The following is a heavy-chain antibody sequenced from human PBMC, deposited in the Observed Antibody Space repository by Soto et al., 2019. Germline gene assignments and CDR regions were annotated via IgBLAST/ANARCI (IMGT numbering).Heavy chain of an antibody. CDR1: GFTFSSYA. Sequence: EVQLLESGGGLVQPGGSLRLSCAASGFTFSSYAMSWVRQAPGKGLEWVSAISGSDGSTYYADSVKGRFTISRDNSKNTLYLQMNSLRSADTAVYYYANPGITGTNNAFDIWGQGTMVTVSS. CDR2: ISGSDGST. CDR3: ANPGITGTNNAFDI. J-gene: IGHJ3*02. V-gene: IGHV3-23*01. D-gene: IGHD1-7*01.